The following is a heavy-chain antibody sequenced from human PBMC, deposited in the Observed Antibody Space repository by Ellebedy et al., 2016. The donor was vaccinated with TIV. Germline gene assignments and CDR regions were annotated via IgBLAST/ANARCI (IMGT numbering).Heavy chain of an antibody. V-gene: IGHV4-59*01. CDR2: IHYSGST. D-gene: IGHD3-10*01. Sequence: MPSETLSLTCTVPGGSISSYYWSWIRQPPGKGLEWIGNIHYSGSTNYNPSLKSRVTISVDTSKNQFSLKLSSVTAADTAVYYCASLKYYYDSGSSPFDIWGQGTMVTVSS. J-gene: IGHJ3*02. CDR3: ASLKYYYDSGSSPFDI. CDR1: GGSISSYY.